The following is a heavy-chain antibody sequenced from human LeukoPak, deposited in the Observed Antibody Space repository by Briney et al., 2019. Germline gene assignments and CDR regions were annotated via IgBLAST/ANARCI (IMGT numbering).Heavy chain of an antibody. CDR3: ARVEEGYGSGRRGNFYYYYMDV. CDR2: IYYSGST. V-gene: IGHV4-59*01. D-gene: IGHD3-10*01. J-gene: IGHJ6*03. CDR1: GGSISSYY. Sequence: SETLSLTCTGSGGSISSYYWSWIRQPPGKGLEWIGYIYYSGSTNYNPSLKSRVTISVDTSKNQFSLKLSSVTTADTAVYYCARVEEGYGSGRRGNFYYYYMDVWGKGTTVTISS.